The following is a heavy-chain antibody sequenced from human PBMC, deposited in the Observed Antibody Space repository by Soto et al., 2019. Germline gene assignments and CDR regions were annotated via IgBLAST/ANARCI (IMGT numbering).Heavy chain of an antibody. CDR2: VGGSGGDT. V-gene: IGHV3-23*01. J-gene: IGHJ4*02. CDR3: PRRTFRGRADY. Sequence: VGSLRLSCVSSGFPFSSYAMSWVRHAPGKGLEWVSAVGGSGGDTYYADSVRGRFTVSRDNAENTLYLQLNSLRVEDTAIYYCPRRTFRGRADYWGQVILVTVSS. CDR1: GFPFSSYA. D-gene: IGHD3-16*01.